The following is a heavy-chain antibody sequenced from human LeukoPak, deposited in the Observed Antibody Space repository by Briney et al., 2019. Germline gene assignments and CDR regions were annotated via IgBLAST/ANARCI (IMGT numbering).Heavy chain of an antibody. D-gene: IGHD4-17*01. CDR2: LSVDGRSK. CDR3: AKRPSDYGDYVTYFDY. J-gene: IGHJ4*02. CDR1: GFSLISYA. Sequence: GGSLRLSCEASGFSLISYAMTWVRKAPGRGLEWGGVLSVDGRSKDYADSVKGRFTISRDNSKDTLYLQMNSLRAEDTAVYYCAKRPSDYGDYVTYFDYWGQGTLVTVSS. V-gene: IGHV3-30*18.